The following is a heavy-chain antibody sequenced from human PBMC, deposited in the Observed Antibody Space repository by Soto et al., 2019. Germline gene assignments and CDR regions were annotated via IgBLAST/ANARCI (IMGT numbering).Heavy chain of an antibody. CDR2: ISAYNGNT. D-gene: IGHD3-3*01. V-gene: IGHV1-18*04. J-gene: IGHJ5*02. CDR3: ARDPPFWSGYYTDWFDP. Sequence: ASVKVSCKASGYTFTSYGISWVRQAPGQGLEWMGWISAYNGNTNYAQKLQGRVTMTTDTSTSTAYTELRSLRSDDTAVYYCARDPPFWSGYYTDWFDPWGQGTLVTVSS. CDR1: GYTFTSYG.